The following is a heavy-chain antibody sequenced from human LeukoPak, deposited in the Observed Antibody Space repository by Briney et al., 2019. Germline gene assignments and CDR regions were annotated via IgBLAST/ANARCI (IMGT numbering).Heavy chain of an antibody. D-gene: IGHD3-9*01. CDR3: AREGVYYDILAAYYRPYYFDF. J-gene: IGHJ4*02. CDR1: GGSFSGYY. Sequence: SETLSLTCAVYGGSFSGYYWSWIRQPPGKGLDGIGEINHGGSTNYNPSLKSRLTISVDTSKNQFSVTLTSATAADTAVYYCAREGVYYDILAAYYRPYYFDFWGQGTLVTVYS. V-gene: IGHV4-34*01. CDR2: INHGGST.